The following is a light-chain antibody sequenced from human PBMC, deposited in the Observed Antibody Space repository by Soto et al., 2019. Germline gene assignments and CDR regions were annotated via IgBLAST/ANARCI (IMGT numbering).Light chain of an antibody. CDR1: ESVSKS. V-gene: IGKV3-20*01. J-gene: IGKJ1*01. CDR2: GAS. CDR3: QQYGNSHT. Sequence: DIVLTQSPGTLSLSPGESATLSCRASESVSKSLAWYQQQPGQAPRLLIYGASNRATGIPDRFSGSGSGTDFTLTSSRLEPADFALYYCQQYGNSHTFGQGTKVEIK.